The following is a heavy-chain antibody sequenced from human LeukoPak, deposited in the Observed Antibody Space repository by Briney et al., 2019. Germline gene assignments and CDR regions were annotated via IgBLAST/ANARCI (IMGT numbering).Heavy chain of an antibody. CDR1: GFTFSTYA. V-gene: IGHV3-21*01. Sequence: GGSLRLSCAASGFTFSTYAMHWVRQAPGKGLEWVSSISCDSSYIYYTASVEGRFAISRDNTKKSLYLQMNSLRAEDTAVYYCARGIVVVPAATRGHFDYWGQGTLVTVSS. J-gene: IGHJ4*02. D-gene: IGHD2-2*01. CDR2: ISCDSSYI. CDR3: ARGIVVVPAATRGHFDY.